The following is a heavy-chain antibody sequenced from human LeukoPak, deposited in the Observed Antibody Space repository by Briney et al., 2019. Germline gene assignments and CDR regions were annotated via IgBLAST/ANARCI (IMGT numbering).Heavy chain of an antibody. D-gene: IGHD3-9*01. Sequence: LETLSLTCTVSGGSISSYYWSWIRQPAGKGLEWIGHIYNSGSTNYNPSLKGRVTMSVPTSKNQFSLHLSSVTAAATAVYYCAREGSHYDILTGYYTGGDYFDYWGQGTLVTVSS. CDR2: IYNSGST. CDR3: AREGSHYDILTGYYTGGDYFDY. V-gene: IGHV4-4*07. J-gene: IGHJ4*02. CDR1: GGSISSYY.